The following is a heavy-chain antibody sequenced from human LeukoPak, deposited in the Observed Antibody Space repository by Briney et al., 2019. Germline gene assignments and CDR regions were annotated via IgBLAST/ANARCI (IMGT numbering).Heavy chain of an antibody. Sequence: PSETLSLTCAVYGGSFSGYYWSWIRQPPGKGLEWIGEINHSGSTNYSPSLKSRVTISADTSKNQFSLKLSSVTAADTAVYYCARGQWEIRFDPWGQGTLVTVSS. V-gene: IGHV4-34*01. CDR3: ARGQWEIRFDP. CDR2: INHSGST. D-gene: IGHD1-26*01. CDR1: GGSFSGYY. J-gene: IGHJ5*02.